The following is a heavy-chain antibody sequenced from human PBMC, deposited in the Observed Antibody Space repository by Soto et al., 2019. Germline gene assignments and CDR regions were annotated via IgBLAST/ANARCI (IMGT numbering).Heavy chain of an antibody. V-gene: IGHV4-4*07. D-gene: IGHD6-13*01. CDR1: GDSISSGYY. CDR3: ARGVAAAGTDFDY. CDR2: IYTSGST. Sequence: PSETLSLTCAVSGDSISSGYYWSWIRQPAGKGLEWIGRIYTSGSTNYNPSLKSRVTMSVDTSKNQFSLKLSSVTAADTAVYYCARGVAAAGTDFDYWGQGTLVTVSS. J-gene: IGHJ4*02.